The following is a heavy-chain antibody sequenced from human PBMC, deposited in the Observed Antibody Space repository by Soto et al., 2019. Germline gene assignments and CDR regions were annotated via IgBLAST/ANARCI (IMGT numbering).Heavy chain of an antibody. Sequence: GGSLRLSCAASGFTVSSNYMSWVRQAPGKGLEWVSVIYSGGSTYYADSVKGRFTISRDNSKNTLYLQMNSLSAEDTAVYYCARSISEYLQHWGQGTLVTVSS. V-gene: IGHV3-53*01. CDR2: IYSGGST. CDR1: GFTVSSNY. J-gene: IGHJ1*01. CDR3: ARSISEYLQH.